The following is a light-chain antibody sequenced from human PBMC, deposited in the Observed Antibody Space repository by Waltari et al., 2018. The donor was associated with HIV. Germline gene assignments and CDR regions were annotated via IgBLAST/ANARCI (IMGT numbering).Light chain of an antibody. J-gene: IGKJ2*01. V-gene: IGKV3-20*01. Sequence: EIVFTQSPGTLSLSPRARATLSCWASETVNRNYLAWYQQKPGQASRLLIYGASSRATGIPDRFSGSGSGTGFTLTINRLESEDFAVYYCQQYGSSPGTFGQGTKLEIK. CDR3: QQYGSSPGT. CDR1: ETVNRNY. CDR2: GAS.